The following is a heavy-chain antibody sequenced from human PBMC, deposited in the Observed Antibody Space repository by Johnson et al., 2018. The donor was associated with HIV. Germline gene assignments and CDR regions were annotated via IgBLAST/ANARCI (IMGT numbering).Heavy chain of an antibody. CDR3: ARDLALVAFCI. V-gene: IGHV3-49*03. CDR1: GFTFGDYA. CDR2: IRSKAYGGTT. Sequence: VQLVESGGGLVQPGRSLRLSCTASGFTFGDYAMSWFRQAPGKGLEWVGFIRSKAYGGTTEYAASVKGRFTISRDDSKSIAYLQMNSLKTEETAVYYCARDLALVAFCIWGQGTMVTVSS. D-gene: IGHD3-16*01. J-gene: IGHJ3*02.